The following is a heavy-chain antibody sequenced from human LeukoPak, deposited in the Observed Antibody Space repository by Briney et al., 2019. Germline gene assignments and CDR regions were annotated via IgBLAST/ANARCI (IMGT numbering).Heavy chain of an antibody. Sequence: GGSLRLSCAASGFTFSSYGMHWARQAPGKGLEWVAVISYDGSNKYYADSVKGRFTISRDNSKNTLYLQMNSLRAEDTAVYYCAKAGHSSSSLTYYYYGMDVWGQGTTVTVSS. CDR1: GFTFSSYG. V-gene: IGHV3-30*18. CDR2: ISYDGSNK. CDR3: AKAGHSSSSLTYYYYGMDV. D-gene: IGHD6-6*01. J-gene: IGHJ6*02.